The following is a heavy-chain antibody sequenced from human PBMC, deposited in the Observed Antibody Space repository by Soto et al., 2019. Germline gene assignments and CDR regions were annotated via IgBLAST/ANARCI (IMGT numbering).Heavy chain of an antibody. V-gene: IGHV3-23*01. CDR2: ISGSGHRT. CDR3: ANGVEGTMVYFDY. J-gene: IGHJ4*02. Sequence: GESLKISCAASGFTFSNYAMTWARQAPGKGLEWVSAISGSGHRTYYADSVEGRFTISRDNYKNTLYLQMNGLRTDDTAVYYCANGVEGTMVYFDYWGQGTQVTVSS. D-gene: IGHD2-8*01. CDR1: GFTFSNYA.